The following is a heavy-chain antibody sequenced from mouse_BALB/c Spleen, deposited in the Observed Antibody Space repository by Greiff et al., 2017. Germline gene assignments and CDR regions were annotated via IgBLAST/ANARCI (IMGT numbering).Heavy chain of an antibody. J-gene: IGHJ3*01. D-gene: IGHD2-1*01. CDR2: IYPSDSYT. Sequence: QVQLQQPGAELVRPGASVKLSCKASGYTFTSYWINWVKQRPGQGLEWIGNIYPSDSYTNYNQKFKDKATLTVDKSSSTAYMQLSSPTSEDSAVYYCTRGGLFDGNWGAWFAYWGQGTLVTVSA. CDR3: TRGGLFDGNWGAWFAY. CDR1: GYTFTSYW. V-gene: IGHV1-69*02.